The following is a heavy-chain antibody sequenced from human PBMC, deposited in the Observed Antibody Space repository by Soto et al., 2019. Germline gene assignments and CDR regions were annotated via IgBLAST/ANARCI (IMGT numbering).Heavy chain of an antibody. J-gene: IGHJ4*02. CDR2: IYYSGST. CDR3: ARVPFYDSSGRSYYFDY. Sequence: LSLTCTVSGGSISSGDYYWSWIRQPPGKGLECIGYIYYSGSTYYNPSLKSRVTISVDTSKNQFSLKLSSVTAADTAVYYCARVPFYDSSGRSYYFDYWGQGTLVTVSS. CDR1: GGSISSGDYY. V-gene: IGHV4-30-4*01. D-gene: IGHD3-22*01.